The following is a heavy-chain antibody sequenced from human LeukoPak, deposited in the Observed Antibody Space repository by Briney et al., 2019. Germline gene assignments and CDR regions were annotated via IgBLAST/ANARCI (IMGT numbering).Heavy chain of an antibody. Sequence: GGSLRLSCAASGLTFSSYAMHWVRQAPGKGLEYVSAISSNGGSTYYANSVKGRFTISRDNSKNTLYLQMGSLRAEDMAVYYCARARGIAVAVAFDYWGQGTLVTVSS. D-gene: IGHD6-19*01. CDR1: GLTFSSYA. V-gene: IGHV3-64*01. CDR2: ISSNGGST. CDR3: ARARGIAVAVAFDY. J-gene: IGHJ4*02.